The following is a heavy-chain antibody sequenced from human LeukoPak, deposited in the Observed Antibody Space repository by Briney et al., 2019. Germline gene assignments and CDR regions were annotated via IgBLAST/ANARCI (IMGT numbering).Heavy chain of an antibody. J-gene: IGHJ6*03. CDR2: ISAYNGNT. V-gene: IGHV1-18*01. D-gene: IGHD6-13*01. Sequence: ASVNVSCKASGYTFTSYGISWVRQAPGQGLEWMGWISAYNGNTNYAQKLQGRVTMTTDTSTSTAYMELRSLRSDDTAVYYCARELFAAGLYYMDVWGKGTTVTISS. CDR3: ARELFAAGLYYMDV. CDR1: GYTFTSYG.